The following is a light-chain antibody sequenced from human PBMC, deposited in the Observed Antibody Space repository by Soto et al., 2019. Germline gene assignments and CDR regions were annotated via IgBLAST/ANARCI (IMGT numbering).Light chain of an antibody. CDR1: QSVSSY. CDR2: DTS. CDR3: QQRSSRPT. V-gene: IGKV3-11*01. J-gene: IGKJ1*01. Sequence: EIVLTQSPATQSVSAGATVNISRRASQSVSSYLAWYQPRPGQAPSLLIYDTSNRATGIPARFSGSGSGTDFTLTIRSLEPEDFAVDYCQQRSSRPTFGQGTKVDI.